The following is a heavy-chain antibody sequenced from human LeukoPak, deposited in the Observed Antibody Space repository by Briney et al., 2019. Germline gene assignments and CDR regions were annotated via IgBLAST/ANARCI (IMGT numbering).Heavy chain of an antibody. CDR1: GFTFTSYA. Sequence: SGGSLRLSCAASGFTFTSYAMSWVRQAPGKGLEWVSVISGSGGSTYYADSVKGRFTISRDNSKNTLYLQMNSLRAEDTAVYYCAKGQYYYDSSGYDYWGQGTLVTVSS. J-gene: IGHJ4*02. CDR3: AKGQYYYDSSGYDY. D-gene: IGHD3-22*01. V-gene: IGHV3-23*01. CDR2: ISGSGGST.